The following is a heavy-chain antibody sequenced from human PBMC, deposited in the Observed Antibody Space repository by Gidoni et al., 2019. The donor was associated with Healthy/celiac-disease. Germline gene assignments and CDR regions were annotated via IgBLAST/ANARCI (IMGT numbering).Heavy chain of an antibody. V-gene: IGHV1-69*04. CDR2: IIPILGIA. CDR1: GGTFSSYA. J-gene: IGHJ4*02. D-gene: IGHD4-17*01. CDR3: ASLLNYGGNSGVDDY. Sequence: QVQLVQSGAEVKKPGSSVKVSCKASGGTFSSYAISWVRQAPGQGLEWMGRIIPILGIANYAQKFQGRVTITADKSTSTAYMELSSLRSEDTAVYYCASLLNYGGNSGVDDYWGQGTLVTVSS.